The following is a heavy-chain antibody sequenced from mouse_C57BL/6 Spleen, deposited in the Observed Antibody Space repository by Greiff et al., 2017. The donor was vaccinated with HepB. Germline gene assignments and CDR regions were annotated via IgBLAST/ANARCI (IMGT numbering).Heavy chain of an antibody. CDR3: TYGNHEGFAY. CDR1: AFNIKDDY. Sequence: VQLKESGAELVRPGASVKLSCTASAFNIKDDYMHWVKQRPEQGLEWLGWFDPENGDTEYASKFQGKATITADTSSNTAYLQLSSLTSEDTAVYYCTYGNHEGFAYWGQGTLVTVSA. D-gene: IGHD2-1*01. CDR2: FDPENGDT. J-gene: IGHJ3*01. V-gene: IGHV14-4*01.